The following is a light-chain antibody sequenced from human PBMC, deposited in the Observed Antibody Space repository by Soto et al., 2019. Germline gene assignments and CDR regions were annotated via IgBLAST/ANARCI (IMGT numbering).Light chain of an antibody. J-gene: IGLJ2*01. V-gene: IGLV2-14*01. Sequence: QSALTQPASVSGSPGQSITISCTGTSSDVGGYNYVSWYQQHPGKAPKLMIYDVSNRPSGVSNRFSGSKSGNTASLTISGLQAEDEADYYCPSYTTSSPLVVFGGGTKLTVL. CDR3: PSYTTSSPLVV. CDR2: DVS. CDR1: SSDVGGYNY.